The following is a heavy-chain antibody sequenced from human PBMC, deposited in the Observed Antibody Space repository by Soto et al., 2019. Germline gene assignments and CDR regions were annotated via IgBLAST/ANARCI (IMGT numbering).Heavy chain of an antibody. V-gene: IGHV1-18*01. D-gene: IGHD6-19*01. J-gene: IGHJ4*02. CDR2: ISAYNGNT. Sequence: QVQLVQSGAEVKKPGASVKVSCKASGYTFTNYGISWVRQAPGQGLEWMGWISAYNGNTNYAQKFQGRVTMTTDTXXSTVYMELRSLRSDDTAVYYCARDRYTSGWYGGEYWGQGTLVTVSP. CDR3: ARDRYTSGWYGGEY. CDR1: GYTFTNYG.